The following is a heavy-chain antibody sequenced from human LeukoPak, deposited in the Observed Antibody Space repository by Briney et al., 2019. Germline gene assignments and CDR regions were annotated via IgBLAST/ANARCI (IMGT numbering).Heavy chain of an antibody. D-gene: IGHD3-3*01. J-gene: IGHJ6*03. CDR1: GGSISSYY. Sequence: SETLSLTCTVSGGSISSYYWSWIRQPPGKGLEWIGYIYYSGSTNYNPSLKSRVTISVDTSKNQFSLKLSSVTAADTAVYYCARDRYDFWRGDYYMDVWGKGTTVTVSS. V-gene: IGHV4-59*01. CDR3: ARDRYDFWRGDYYMDV. CDR2: IYYSGST.